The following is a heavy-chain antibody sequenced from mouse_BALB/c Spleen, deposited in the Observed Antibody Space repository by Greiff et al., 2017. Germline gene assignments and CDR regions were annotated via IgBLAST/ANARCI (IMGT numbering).Heavy chain of an antibody. Sequence: EVQLQESGPGLVKPSQYLSLTCSVTGYSITSGYYWNWIRQFPGNKLEWMGYISYDGSNNYNPSLKNRISITRDTSKNQFFLKLNSVTTEDTATYYCAREGRLRYAMDYWGQGTSVTVSS. D-gene: IGHD1-2*01. CDR2: ISYDGSN. CDR1: GYSITSGYY. J-gene: IGHJ4*01. V-gene: IGHV3-6*02. CDR3: AREGRLRYAMDY.